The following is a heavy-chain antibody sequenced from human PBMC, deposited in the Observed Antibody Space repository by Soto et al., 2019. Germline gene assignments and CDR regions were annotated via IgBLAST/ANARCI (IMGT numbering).Heavy chain of an antibody. CDR2: IFSSGGT. CDR3: ARDASDGSGPFDY. J-gene: IGHJ4*02. CDR1: GFSVSSKY. D-gene: IGHD3-22*01. V-gene: IGHV3-53*02. Sequence: EVQLVETGGGLIQPGGSLRLSCAASGFSVSSKYMSWVRQAPGKGLEWVSVIFSSGGTYYADSVKGRFTISRDNSKNTLYLQMNSLRADDTAVYYCARDASDGSGPFDYWGQGTLVTVSS.